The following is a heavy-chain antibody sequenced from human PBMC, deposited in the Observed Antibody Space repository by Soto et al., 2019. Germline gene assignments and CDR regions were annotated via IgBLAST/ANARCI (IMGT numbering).Heavy chain of an antibody. D-gene: IGHD2-21*02. CDR3: ARNSLNCCRDCFPLDY. V-gene: IGHV1-69*06. CDR2: IIPIFGTA. Sequence: QVQLVQSGDDVKKPGTSVKFSCKAYGGTFSSYAISWVRQAPGQGLEGTGGIIPIFGTANYAQKFQGRVTITADKCTCTAYMYLSSLRSNDTTVYYCARNSLNCCRDCFPLDYSGQGTLVTVSS. CDR1: GGTFSSYA. J-gene: IGHJ4*02.